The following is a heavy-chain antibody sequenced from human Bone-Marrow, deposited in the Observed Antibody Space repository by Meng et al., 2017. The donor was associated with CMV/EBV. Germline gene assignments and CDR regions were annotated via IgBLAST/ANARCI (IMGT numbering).Heavy chain of an antibody. CDR2: IDHDGSEK. V-gene: IGHV3-7*01. D-gene: IGHD2-15*01. CDR1: GLSFISFW. CDR3: ARDLYDS. Sequence: GGSLRLSCEMSGLSFISFWMVWVRQAPGKGLEGVATIDHDGSEKFYVDSVKGRFTISRDNAKNSLHLQMDSLRAEDTAVYYCARDLYDSWGQGILFTVSS. J-gene: IGHJ4*02.